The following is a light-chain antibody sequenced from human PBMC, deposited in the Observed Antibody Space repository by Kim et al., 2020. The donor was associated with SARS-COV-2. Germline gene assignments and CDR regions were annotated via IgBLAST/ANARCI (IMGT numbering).Light chain of an antibody. CDR2: LNSDGSH. Sequence: QLVLTQSPSASASLGASVNLACTLNSGHSSYAIAWHQQQPEKGPRYLMKLNSDGSHSKGDGIPDRFSGSSSGAERYLTISSLQSEDEADYYCQTWGTGIRVFGGGTQLTVL. CDR3: QTWGTGIRV. J-gene: IGLJ2*01. CDR1: SGHSSYA. V-gene: IGLV4-69*01.